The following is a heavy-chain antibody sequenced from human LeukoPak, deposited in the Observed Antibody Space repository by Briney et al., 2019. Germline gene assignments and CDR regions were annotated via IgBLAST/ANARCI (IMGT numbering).Heavy chain of an antibody. Sequence: PGGSLRLSCAASGFTFISYSMNWVRQAPGKGLEWVSYISSGRNTVHYADSVKGRFTIARDNVKNSLYLQMNSLRAEDTAVYYCARDGSNYALDQWRQGPLVTVSS. D-gene: IGHD1-26*01. CDR2: ISSGRNTV. CDR1: GFTFISYS. CDR3: ARDGSNYALDQ. V-gene: IGHV3-48*01. J-gene: IGHJ4*02.